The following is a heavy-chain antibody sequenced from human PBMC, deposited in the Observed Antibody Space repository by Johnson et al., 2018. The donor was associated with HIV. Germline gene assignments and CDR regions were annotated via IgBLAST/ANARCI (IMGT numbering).Heavy chain of an antibody. V-gene: IGHV3-30*14. D-gene: IGHD2-2*01. Sequence: QVQLVESGGGVVQPGRSLRLSCAASGFTFSNYPMHWVRQAPGKGLEWVAVISFDGSNKYYADSVKGRFTISRDNSKNTLYLQMNSVRAEDTAVYYCARGLGSRSAFDIWGQGTMVTVSS. CDR3: ARGLGSRSAFDI. CDR1: GFTFSNYP. CDR2: ISFDGSNK. J-gene: IGHJ3*02.